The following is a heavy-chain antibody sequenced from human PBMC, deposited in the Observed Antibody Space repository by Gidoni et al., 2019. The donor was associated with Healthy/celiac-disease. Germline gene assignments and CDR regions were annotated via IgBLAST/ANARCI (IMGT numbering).Heavy chain of an antibody. Sequence: QLQLQESGPGLVKPSETLSLTCTVSGGSISSSSSYWGWIRQPPGKGLEWIGSIYYSGSTYYNPSLKSRVTISVDTSKNQFSLKLSSVTAADTAVYYCARLKLVYDAFDIWGQGTMVTVSS. D-gene: IGHD2-8*01. CDR1: GGSISSSSSY. J-gene: IGHJ3*02. CDR3: ARLKLVYDAFDI. V-gene: IGHV4-39*01. CDR2: IYYSGST.